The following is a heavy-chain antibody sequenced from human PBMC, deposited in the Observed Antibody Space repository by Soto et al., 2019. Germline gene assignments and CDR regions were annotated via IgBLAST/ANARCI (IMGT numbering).Heavy chain of an antibody. V-gene: IGHV3-33*01. D-gene: IGHD4-17*01. CDR3: ARDLSGDYGALDT. J-gene: IGHJ3*02. CDR2: IWYDGSNK. Sequence: QVQLVESGGGVVQPGRSLRLSCAASGFTFSSYGMHWARQAPGKGLEWVAVIWYDGSNKVYADSVKGRFTISRDNSKNTLYLQMNSLRAEDTAVYYCARDLSGDYGALDTWGQGTMATVSS. CDR1: GFTFSSYG.